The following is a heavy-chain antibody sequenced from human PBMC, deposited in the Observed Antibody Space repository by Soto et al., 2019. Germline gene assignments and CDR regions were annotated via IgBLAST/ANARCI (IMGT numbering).Heavy chain of an antibody. CDR2: IYYSGST. V-gene: IGHV4-59*05. Sequence: VQLLESGGGLVQPGGSLRLSCAASGFTFGSHAMSWVRQAPGKGLEWIGSIYYSGSTYYNPSLKSRVTISVDTSKNQFSLKLSSVTAADTAVYYCARIKRALMVYAIWYWFDPWGQGTLVTVSS. J-gene: IGHJ5*02. CDR3: ARIKRALMVYAIWYWFDP. CDR1: GFTFGSHAM. D-gene: IGHD2-8*01.